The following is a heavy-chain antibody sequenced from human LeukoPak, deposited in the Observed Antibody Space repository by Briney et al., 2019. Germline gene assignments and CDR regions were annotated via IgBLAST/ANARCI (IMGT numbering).Heavy chain of an antibody. D-gene: IGHD5-24*01. Sequence: GASVKVSCKASGGTFSSYAISWVRQAPGQGLEWMGRIIPILGIANYAQKFQGRVTITADKSTSTAYMELSSLRSEDTAVYYCATKVGMATTRVDYWGQGTLVTVSS. CDR3: ATKVGMATTRVDY. CDR2: IIPILGIA. CDR1: GGTFSSYA. J-gene: IGHJ4*02. V-gene: IGHV1-69*04.